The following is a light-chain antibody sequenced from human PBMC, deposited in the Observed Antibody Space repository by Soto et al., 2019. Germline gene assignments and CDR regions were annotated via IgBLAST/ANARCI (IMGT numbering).Light chain of an antibody. V-gene: IGKV3-20*01. Sequence: EIVLTQSPGTLSLSPGERATLSCGASQSVIYLAWYQQKPGQAPRLLFYGASNRATGIPGRFSGSGSGTDFTLTISRMEPEDSAVYYCHQYGIVPWTFGQGTKVEIK. CDR3: HQYGIVPWT. CDR1: QSVIY. J-gene: IGKJ1*01. CDR2: GAS.